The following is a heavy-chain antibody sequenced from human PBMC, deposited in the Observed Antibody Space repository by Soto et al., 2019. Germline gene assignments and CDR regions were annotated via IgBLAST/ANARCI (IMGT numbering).Heavy chain of an antibody. Sequence: GGSLRLSCAAPGFSLRGYRVHWVRPAPGKGLVWVSRIDTYGSATKYADSVEGRFSISKDNAENTLYLQMNNLRADDTAVYYCVRVLKSIGWDNDVFDIWGQGTMVTVSS. CDR1: GFSLRGYR. V-gene: IGHV3-74*01. D-gene: IGHD6-19*01. J-gene: IGHJ3*02. CDR2: IDTYGSAT. CDR3: VRVLKSIGWDNDVFDI.